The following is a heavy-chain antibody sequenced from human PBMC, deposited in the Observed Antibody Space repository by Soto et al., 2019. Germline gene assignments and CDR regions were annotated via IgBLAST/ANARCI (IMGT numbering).Heavy chain of an antibody. D-gene: IGHD3-16*01. CDR2: IFPCDSDT. Sequence: GESLKISCKSIGYTFTNYWIGWVRQTPGKGLEWRGIIFPCDSDTRYNPSFEGQVTVSADESISTAYLQWNTLKASDTAMYYCVRPNFGALTHFDSWGQGIPVTVSS. J-gene: IGHJ5*01. CDR3: VRPNFGALTHFDS. CDR1: GYTFTNYW. V-gene: IGHV5-51*01.